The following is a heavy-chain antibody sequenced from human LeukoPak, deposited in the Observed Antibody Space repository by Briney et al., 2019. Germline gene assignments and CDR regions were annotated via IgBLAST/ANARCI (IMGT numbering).Heavy chain of an antibody. V-gene: IGHV1-24*01. D-gene: IGHD2-15*01. Sequence: RASVKVSCKVSGYILSKLSMHWVRQAPGKGLEWMGGFDPEDGETIYAQKFQGRVTMTDDISTDIAYMDLSSLRSEDTAVYYCTTGLRSAFDIWGQGTMVTVSS. J-gene: IGHJ3*02. CDR2: FDPEDGET. CDR1: GYILSKLS. CDR3: TTGLRSAFDI.